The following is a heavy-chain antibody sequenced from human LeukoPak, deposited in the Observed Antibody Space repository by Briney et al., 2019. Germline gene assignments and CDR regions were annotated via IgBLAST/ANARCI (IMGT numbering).Heavy chain of an antibody. CDR3: ARDTSGIGMDV. V-gene: IGHV3-53*01. CDR2: IYSGGTT. D-gene: IGHD3-10*01. CDR1: GFTVSSNY. Sequence: GSLRLSCAASGFTVSSNYMSWVRQAPGKGLEWVSLIYSGGTTHYADSVKGRFTISRDNSKNTLYLEINSLRAEDTAVYYCARDTSGIGMDVWGQGTTVTVSS. J-gene: IGHJ6*02.